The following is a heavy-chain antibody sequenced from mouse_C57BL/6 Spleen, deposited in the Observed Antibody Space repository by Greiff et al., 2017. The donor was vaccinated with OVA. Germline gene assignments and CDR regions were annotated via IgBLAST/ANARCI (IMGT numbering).Heavy chain of an antibody. D-gene: IGHD2-14*01. CDR2: IDPSDSYT. V-gene: IGHV1-69*01. CDR1: GYTFTSYW. J-gene: IGHJ1*03. CDR3: ASRDRGFAQDWYLDV. Sequence: QVQLQQSGAELVMPGASVKLSCKASGYTFTSYWMHWVKQRPGQGLEWIGEIDPSDSYTNYNQKFKGKSTLTVDKSSSTAYMPLRSLTSADSAVYYCASRDRGFAQDWYLDVWGTGTTVTVSA.